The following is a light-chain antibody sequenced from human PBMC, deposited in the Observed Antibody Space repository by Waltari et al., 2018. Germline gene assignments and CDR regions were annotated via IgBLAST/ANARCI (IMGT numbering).Light chain of an antibody. CDR3: QQYNSFPLT. V-gene: IGKV1-16*02. CDR1: QDISHY. Sequence: DIKMTQSRSSLSASVGDRVTITCRASQDISHYLAWFQQKPGKAPKSLSYGASNLQSGVPSKFSGSGSGTDFTLTISSLQPEDSATYYCQQYNSFPLTFGGGTKVEIK. J-gene: IGKJ4*01. CDR2: GAS.